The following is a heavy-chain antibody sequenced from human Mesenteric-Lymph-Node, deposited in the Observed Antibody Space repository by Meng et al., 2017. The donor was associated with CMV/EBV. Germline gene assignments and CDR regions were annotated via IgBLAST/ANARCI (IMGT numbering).Heavy chain of an antibody. J-gene: IGHJ4*02. Sequence: GGSLRLSCAASGFTFSSYAMHWVRQAPGKGLEWVAVISYDGSNKYYADSVKGRFTISRDNSKNTLYLQMNSLRAEDTAVYYCAREDGSYLGSCFDYWGQGTLVTVSS. CDR1: GFTFSSYA. CDR3: AREDGSYLGSCFDY. D-gene: IGHD1-26*01. V-gene: IGHV3-30-3*01. CDR2: ISYDGSNK.